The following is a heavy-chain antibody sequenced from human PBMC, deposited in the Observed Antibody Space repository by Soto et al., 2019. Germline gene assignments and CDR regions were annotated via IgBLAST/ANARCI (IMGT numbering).Heavy chain of an antibody. D-gene: IGHD3-16*01. Sequence: ASVKVSCKASGYTFTSYAMQWVRQAPGQRLEWMGWINTDNGNTYYSQKMQARVTITRDTSASTAYMELSRLRSEDTAVYYCARSRVRGGYYFDYWGQGALVTVSS. J-gene: IGHJ4*02. CDR1: GYTFTSYA. V-gene: IGHV1-3*04. CDR3: ARSRVRGGYYFDY. CDR2: INTDNGNT.